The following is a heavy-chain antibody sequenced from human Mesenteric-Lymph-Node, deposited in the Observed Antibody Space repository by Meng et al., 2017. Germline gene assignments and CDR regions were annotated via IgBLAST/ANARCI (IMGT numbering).Heavy chain of an antibody. CDR2: ISGSGGST. Sequence: GESLKISCAASGFTFSSYAMSWVRQAPGKGLEWVSAISGSGGSTYYADSVKGRFTISRHNSKNTLYLQMNSLRAEDTAVYYCARGLSRSYYWGQGTLVTVSS. D-gene: IGHD1-26*01. CDR1: GFTFSSYA. J-gene: IGHJ4*02. V-gene: IGHV3-23*01. CDR3: ARGLSRSYY.